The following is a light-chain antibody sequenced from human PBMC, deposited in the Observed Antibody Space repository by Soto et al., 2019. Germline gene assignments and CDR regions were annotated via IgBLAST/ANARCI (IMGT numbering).Light chain of an antibody. J-gene: IGKJ1*01. V-gene: IGKV3-20*01. CDR3: QQYDSSPRT. CDR2: GAS. CDR1: QSISSSY. Sequence: EIVLTQSPGTLSLSPGERATLSCRASQSISSSYLAWYQQKPGQAPRLLIYGASSRATGIPDRFSGSGSGADFTLTINRPEPEDFAVYYCQQYDSSPRTFGQGTKV.